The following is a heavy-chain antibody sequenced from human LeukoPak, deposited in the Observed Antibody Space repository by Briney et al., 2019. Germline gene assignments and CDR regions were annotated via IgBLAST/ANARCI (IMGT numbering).Heavy chain of an antibody. V-gene: IGHV3-7*01. CDR3: ARIGYSSSRTDY. D-gene: IGHD6-13*01. J-gene: IGHJ4*02. CDR2: INQDGSVK. Sequence: PGGSLRLSCAASGFTFSSYWMSWVRQAPGKGLEWVANINQDGSVKYYVDSVKGRFTISRDNAENSLYLQMNSLRAEDTAVYYCARIGYSSSRTDYWGQGTLVTVSS. CDR1: GFTFSSYW.